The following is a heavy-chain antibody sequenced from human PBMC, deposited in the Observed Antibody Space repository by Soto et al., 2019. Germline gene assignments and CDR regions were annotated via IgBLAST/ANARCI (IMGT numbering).Heavy chain of an antibody. CDR1: GFTFSSYS. CDR3: ARVHYDFWSGYYYYYYYMDV. D-gene: IGHD3-3*01. CDR2: ISSSSSYI. V-gene: IGHV3-21*01. Sequence: GGSLRLSCAASGFTFSSYSMNWVRQAPGKGLEWVSSISSSSSYIYYADSVKGRFTISRDNAKNSLYLQMNSLRAEDTAVYYCARVHYDFWSGYYYYYYYMDVWGKGTTVTVSS. J-gene: IGHJ6*03.